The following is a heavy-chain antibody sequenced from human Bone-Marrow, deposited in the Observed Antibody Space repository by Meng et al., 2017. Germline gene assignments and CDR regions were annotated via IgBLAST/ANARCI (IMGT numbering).Heavy chain of an antibody. J-gene: IGHJ4*02. Sequence: GLVGESGGGLVHPGRAVSLPWEASGFTFSSCGMPWVRQAPGKGLEWVAVIWYDGSNKYYADSVKGRFTISRDNSNNTLYLQMNSLRAEDTAVYYCARDFGWSSGGADWGQGTLVTVSS. CDR2: IWYDGSNK. CDR1: GFTFSSCG. D-gene: IGHD6-19*01. CDR3: ARDFGWSSGGAD. V-gene: IGHV3-33*01.